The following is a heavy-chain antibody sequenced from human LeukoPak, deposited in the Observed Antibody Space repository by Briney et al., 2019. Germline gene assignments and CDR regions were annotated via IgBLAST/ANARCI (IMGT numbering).Heavy chain of an antibody. D-gene: IGHD5-18*01. CDR3: ARHSGYSYGYAYYYYYMDV. Sequence: SDTLSLTCTVSGGSISSSSYYSGWIRQPPGKGLEWIGSIYYRRSTYYNPSLKSRVTISVDPSKNQFSLKLSSVTAADTAVYYRARHSGYSYGYAYYYYYMDVWGKGTTVTVSS. J-gene: IGHJ6*03. V-gene: IGHV4-39*01. CDR2: IYYRRST. CDR1: GGSISSSSYY.